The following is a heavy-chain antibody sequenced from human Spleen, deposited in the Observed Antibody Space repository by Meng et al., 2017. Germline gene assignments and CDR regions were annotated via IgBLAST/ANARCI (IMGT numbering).Heavy chain of an antibody. Sequence: GQIQKSGPELVKASRTLLLTCAISGDSVSCNGVAWNWIRQSPSRGLEWLGRTYYRSRWYKDYAVSVKSRITINPDTSKNECSLQLNSVTPADTAVYFCARGTATLDFWGHGTLVTVSS. CDR2: TYYRSRWYK. V-gene: IGHV6-1*01. J-gene: IGHJ4*01. CDR3: ARGTATLDF. D-gene: IGHD2-15*01. CDR1: GDSVSCNGVA.